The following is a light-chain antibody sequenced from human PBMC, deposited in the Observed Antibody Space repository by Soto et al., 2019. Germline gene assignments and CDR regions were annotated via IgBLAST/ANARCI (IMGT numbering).Light chain of an antibody. CDR3: SSYAGSSNV. Sequence: QSALTQPPSASGSPGQSVAISCTGTSSDVGGYNYVSWYQQHPGKAPKLMIYEVNKRPSGVPDRFSGSKSGNTASLTVSGRQAEHEADYYCSSYAGSSNVFGTGTKLTVL. CDR1: SSDVGGYNY. V-gene: IGLV2-8*01. J-gene: IGLJ1*01. CDR2: EVN.